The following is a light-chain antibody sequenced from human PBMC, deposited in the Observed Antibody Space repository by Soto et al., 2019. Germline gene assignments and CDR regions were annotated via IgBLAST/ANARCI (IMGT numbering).Light chain of an antibody. J-gene: IGLJ1*01. V-gene: IGLV2-8*01. CDR1: SSDVGGYNH. CDR3: SSYAGSNNYV. Sequence: QSALTQPASVSGSPGQSITISCTGSSSDVGGYNHVSWYQQHPGKAPKLMIYEVSNRPSGVPDRFSGSKSGNTASLTVSGLQAEDEADYYCSSYAGSNNYVFGTGTKLTVL. CDR2: EVS.